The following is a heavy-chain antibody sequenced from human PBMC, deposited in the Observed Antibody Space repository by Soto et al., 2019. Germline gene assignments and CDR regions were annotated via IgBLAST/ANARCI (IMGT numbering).Heavy chain of an antibody. CDR2: IDPSDSYT. CDR1: GYSFTSYW. D-gene: IGHD6-25*01. J-gene: IGHJ4*02. Sequence: GESLKISCKGSGYSFTSYWINWVRQMPGKGLEWTGRIDPSDSYTNYSPSFQGHVTISADKSISTAYLQWSSLKASDTAMYYCAREPKRSTGYSSDTTFDYWGQGTLVTVSS. CDR3: AREPKRSTGYSSDTTFDY. V-gene: IGHV5-10-1*01.